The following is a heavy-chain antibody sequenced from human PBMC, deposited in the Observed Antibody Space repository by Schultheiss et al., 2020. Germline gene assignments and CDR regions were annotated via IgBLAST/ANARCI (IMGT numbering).Heavy chain of an antibody. J-gene: IGHJ2*01. Sequence: SETLSLTCTVSGGSISSSSYYWGWIRQPPGKGLEWIGSIYHSGPTDYNPSLKSRVAISVDKSKNQFSLNLNSVTPEDTAVYYCARRNRNWYFDLWGQGTLVTVSS. CDR2: IYHSGPT. CDR1: GGSISSSSYY. CDR3: ARRNRNWYFDL. D-gene: IGHD1-14*01. V-gene: IGHV4-39*07.